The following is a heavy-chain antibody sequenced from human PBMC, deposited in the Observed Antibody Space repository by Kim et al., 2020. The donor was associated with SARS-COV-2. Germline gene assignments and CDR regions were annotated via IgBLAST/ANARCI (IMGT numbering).Heavy chain of an antibody. Sequence: GGSLRLSCAASGFTFSSYSMNWVRQAPGKGLEWVSSISSSSSYIYYADSVKGRFTISRDNAKNSLYLQMNSLRAEDTAVYYCARGDSSVGFYYFDYWGQGTLVTVSS. CDR1: GFTFSSYS. V-gene: IGHV3-21*01. J-gene: IGHJ4*02. CDR2: ISSSSSYI. CDR3: ARGDSSVGFYYFDY. D-gene: IGHD3-22*01.